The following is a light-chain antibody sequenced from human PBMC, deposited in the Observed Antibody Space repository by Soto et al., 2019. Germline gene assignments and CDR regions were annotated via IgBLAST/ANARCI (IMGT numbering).Light chain of an antibody. V-gene: IGKV1-5*01. Sequence: DIQMTQSPSTLSASVVDRVNITFRASQSILTWLAWYQQKPGKAPKLLIYDASNLQSGVPSRFSGSVSGTEFTLTISSLQPDDFATYYCQQYKSYSPITFGQGTRLEIK. CDR2: DAS. CDR1: QSILTW. CDR3: QQYKSYSPIT. J-gene: IGKJ5*01.